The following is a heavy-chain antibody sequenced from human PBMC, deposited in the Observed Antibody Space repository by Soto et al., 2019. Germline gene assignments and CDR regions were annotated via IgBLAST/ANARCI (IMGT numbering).Heavy chain of an antibody. CDR1: GYTFSSYH. D-gene: IGHD2-21*02. CDR2: ISPSGTST. V-gene: IGHV1-46*01. J-gene: IGHJ4*02. CDR3: ARGRDGRGSDFSHY. Sequence: QVQLVQSGADVKKPGASVKISCKASGYTFSSYHMHWVRQAPGQGLEWMGIISPSGTSTIYAQNFQGRVTMTRDTSTSTVYMELSSLRSQDTAVYYCARGRDGRGSDFSHYWGQGTLVTVSS.